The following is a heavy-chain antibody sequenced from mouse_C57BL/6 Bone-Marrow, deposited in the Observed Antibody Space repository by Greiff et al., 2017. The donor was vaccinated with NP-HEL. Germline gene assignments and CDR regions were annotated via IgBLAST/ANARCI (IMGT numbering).Heavy chain of an antibody. CDR3: ARCTYYGAMDY. Sequence: QVQLQQPGAELVKPGASVKMSCTASGYTFTSYWLTWVTQRPGPGLEWIGVIYPGCGSPNYNEKFKSKATLTVDTSSSTAYMQLSSLTSEDSAVYYCARCTYYGAMDYWGQGTSVTVSS. D-gene: IGHD5-1*01. CDR1: GYTFTSYW. CDR2: IYPGCGSP. V-gene: IGHV1-55*01. J-gene: IGHJ4*01.